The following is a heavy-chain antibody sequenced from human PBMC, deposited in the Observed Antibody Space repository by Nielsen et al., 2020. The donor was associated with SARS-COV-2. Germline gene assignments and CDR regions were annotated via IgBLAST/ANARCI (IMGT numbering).Heavy chain of an antibody. D-gene: IGHD6-13*01. CDR1: GLTFSSYW. J-gene: IGHJ3*02. V-gene: IGHV3-7*05. Sequence: GGSLRLSCAASGLTFSSYWMSWVRQAPGKGLEWVANIKQDGSEKYYVDSVKGRFTISRDNSKNTLYLQMNSLRAEDTAVYYCARDLTAAAGYAFDIWGQGTMVTVSS. CDR2: IKQDGSEK. CDR3: ARDLTAAAGYAFDI.